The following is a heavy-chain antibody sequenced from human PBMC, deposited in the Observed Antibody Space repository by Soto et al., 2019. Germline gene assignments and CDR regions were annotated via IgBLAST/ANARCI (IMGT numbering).Heavy chain of an antibody. CDR2: ISENGGIT. J-gene: IGHJ1*01. CDR3: AREYYSSGTH. V-gene: IGHV3-74*01. D-gene: IGHD3-10*01. CDR1: GFTFSTYW. Sequence: EVQLVESGGGLVQPGGSLRLSCAASGFTFSTYWMQWVRQVPGEGLVWVSSISENGGITTYADSVKGRFTISRDNAKNTRYLQMIGLRVEDTAIYYCAREYYSSGTHWGQGTLVTVST.